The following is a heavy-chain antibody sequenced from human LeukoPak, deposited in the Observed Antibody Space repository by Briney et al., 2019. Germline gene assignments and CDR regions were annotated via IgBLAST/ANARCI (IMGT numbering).Heavy chain of an antibody. CDR1: GFTFSSYS. Sequence: GGSLRLSCAASGFTFSSYSMNWVRQAPGKGLEWVSSIRSSSSYIYYADSVKGRFTISRDNAKNSLYLQMNSLRAEDTAVYYCARATDGYTPLPGGYWGQGTLVTVSS. D-gene: IGHD5-24*01. CDR2: IRSSSSYI. J-gene: IGHJ4*02. V-gene: IGHV3-21*01. CDR3: ARATDGYTPLPGGY.